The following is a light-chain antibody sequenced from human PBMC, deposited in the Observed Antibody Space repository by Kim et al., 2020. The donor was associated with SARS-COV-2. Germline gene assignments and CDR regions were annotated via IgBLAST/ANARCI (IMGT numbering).Light chain of an antibody. V-gene: IGKV3-15*01. CDR2: GAS. J-gene: IGKJ5*01. CDR1: QSVSSN. CDR3: QQYNNWPPIT. Sequence: PPGERATLSCRASQSVSSNLAWYQQKPGQAPRFLIYGASTRATGIPARFSGSGSGTEFTLTISSLQSEDFAVYYCQQYNNWPPITFGQGTRLEIK.